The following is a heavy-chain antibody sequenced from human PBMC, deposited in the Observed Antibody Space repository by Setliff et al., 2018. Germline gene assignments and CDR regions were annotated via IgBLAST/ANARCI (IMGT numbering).Heavy chain of an antibody. D-gene: IGHD6-13*01. J-gene: IGHJ3*02. CDR1: GYTFANYW. Sequence: GESLKISCQGSGYTFANYWIGWVRQMPGKGLEWMGIIYPGDSDTRYSPSFRGQVTISADKSISTAYLQWSSLKASDTAMYYCARPRTSSNPDSDSSDIWGQGTLGTVSS. CDR2: IYPGDSDT. CDR3: ARPRTSSNPDSDSSDI. V-gene: IGHV5-51*01.